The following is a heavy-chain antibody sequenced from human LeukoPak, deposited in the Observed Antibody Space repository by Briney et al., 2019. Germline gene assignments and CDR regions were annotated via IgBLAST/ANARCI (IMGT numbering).Heavy chain of an antibody. CDR2: ISWNSGSN. CDR1: GSTFSNYR. D-gene: IGHD3-16*02. J-gene: IGHJ3*02. V-gene: IGHV3-9*01. Sequence: GGSLTLSCVASGSTFSNYRMHWVRQAPGKGLEWVAGISWNSGSNGYADSLKGRFTISRDNSKNSLYLQLNSLRAADTALYYCAKGGVIPDDFDIWGQGTMVSVSS. CDR3: AKGGVIPDDFDI.